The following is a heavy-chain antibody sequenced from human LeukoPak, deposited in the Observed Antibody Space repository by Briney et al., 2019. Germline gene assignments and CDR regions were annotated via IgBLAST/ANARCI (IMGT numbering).Heavy chain of an antibody. J-gene: IGHJ5*02. CDR1: GGSISSYY. CDR3: ARDLKYYDILTGYSESGWFDP. Sequence: PSETLSLTCTGSGGSISSYYWSWLRHPPGKGLEWMGYIYYSGSTNYNPSLTSRVTISVDTSTTQSSLKLSSLTAADTAVYYCARDLKYYDILTGYSESGWFDPWGQGTLVTVSS. V-gene: IGHV4-59*01. D-gene: IGHD3-9*01. CDR2: IYYSGST.